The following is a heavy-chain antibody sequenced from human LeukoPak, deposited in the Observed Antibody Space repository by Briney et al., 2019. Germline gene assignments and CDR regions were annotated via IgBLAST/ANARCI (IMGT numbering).Heavy chain of an antibody. CDR3: AKHKAGTSGTSLDY. Sequence: GGSLRLSCAASGFTFSSYAMSWVRQAPGKGLEWVSAISGSGCSTYYADSVKGRFTISRDNSKNTLYLQMNSLRAEDTAVYYCAKHKAGTSGTSLDYWGQGTLVTVSS. V-gene: IGHV3-23*01. CDR2: ISGSGCST. D-gene: IGHD6-19*01. CDR1: GFTFSSYA. J-gene: IGHJ4*02.